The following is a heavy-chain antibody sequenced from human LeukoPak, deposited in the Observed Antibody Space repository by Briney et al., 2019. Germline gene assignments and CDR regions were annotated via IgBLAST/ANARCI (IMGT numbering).Heavy chain of an antibody. D-gene: IGHD1-1*01. Sequence: SETLSLTCTVSGGSIRNYYWSWIRQPPGKGLEWIGYIYYSGSTNYNPSLKSRVTISVDTSKNQFSLKLSSVTAADTAVYYCARVSWFPGTSYYYMDVWGKGTTVTVSS. CDR3: ARVSWFPGTSYYYMDV. CDR2: IYYSGST. CDR1: GGSIRNYY. J-gene: IGHJ6*03. V-gene: IGHV4-59*01.